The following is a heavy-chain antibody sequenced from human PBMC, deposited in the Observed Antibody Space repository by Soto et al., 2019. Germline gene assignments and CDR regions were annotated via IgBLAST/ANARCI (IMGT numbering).Heavy chain of an antibody. CDR1: GFTFSDYY. V-gene: IGHV3-11*04. J-gene: IGHJ5*02. CDR2: ISSSGSTV. Sequence: ASGFTFSDYYMSWIRQAPGKGLEWVSYISSSGSTVYYADSVKGRFTINPDTSKNQFSLQLNSVTPEDTAVYYCARANPTGGGYDRWGQGTLVTVSS. D-gene: IGHD5-12*01. CDR3: ARANPTGGGYDR.